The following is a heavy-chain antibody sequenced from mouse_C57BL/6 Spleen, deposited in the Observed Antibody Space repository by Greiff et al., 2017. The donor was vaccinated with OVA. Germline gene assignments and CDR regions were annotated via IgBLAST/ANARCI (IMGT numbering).Heavy chain of an antibody. CDR2: ISGGGGNT. CDR1: GFTFSSYT. CDR3: ARHGAGSWFAD. D-gene: IGHD3-2*02. Sequence: EVMLVESGGGLVKPGGSLKLSCAASGFTFSSYTMSWVRQTPEKRLEWVATISGGGGNTYYPDSVKGRFTISRDNAKNPLYLQMSSLRSEDTAVYYCARHGAGSWFADWGQGTLVTVSA. V-gene: IGHV5-9*01. J-gene: IGHJ3*01.